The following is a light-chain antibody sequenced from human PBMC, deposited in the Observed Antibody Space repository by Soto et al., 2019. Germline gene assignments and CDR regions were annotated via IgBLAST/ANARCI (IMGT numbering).Light chain of an antibody. CDR3: QQYNNWLWP. CDR2: GAS. Sequence: EVVMTQSPATLSVSPGERVTLSCRASQSINAHLAWYQQKPGQAPRLLIHGASTRATGIPARFSGSGFGTEFILTISSLQSEDFAVYYCQQYNNWLWPFGQGTKVEIQ. V-gene: IGKV3-15*01. CDR1: QSINAH. J-gene: IGKJ1*01.